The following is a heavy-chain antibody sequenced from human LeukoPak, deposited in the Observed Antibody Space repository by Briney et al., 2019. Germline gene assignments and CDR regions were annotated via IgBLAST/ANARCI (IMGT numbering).Heavy chain of an antibody. V-gene: IGHV4-4*07. CDR1: GGSISSYY. Sequence: SETLSLTCTVSGGSISSYYWSWIRQPAGKGLEWIGRIYTSGSTNYNPSLKSRVTMPVDTSKNQFSLKLSSVTAADTAVYYCARDVPSYYYDSSGYHDYWGQGTLVTVSS. CDR2: IYTSGST. D-gene: IGHD3-22*01. CDR3: ARDVPSYYYDSSGYHDY. J-gene: IGHJ4*02.